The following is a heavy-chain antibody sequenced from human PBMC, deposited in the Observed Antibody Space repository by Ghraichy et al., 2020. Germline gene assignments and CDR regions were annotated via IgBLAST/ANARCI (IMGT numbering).Heavy chain of an antibody. D-gene: IGHD6-19*01. CDR1: GFSLTTSGMS. CDR3: ARESLAVAGPGAFDI. V-gene: IGHV2-70*17. CDR2: IDWDDDK. J-gene: IGHJ4*02. Sequence: SGPTLVKPTQTLTLTCSFSGFSLTTSGMSVSWIRQPPGQTLEWLARIDWDDDKFYSTSLKTRLTISKDTSQNQVVLTMTNMDPVDTATYFCARESLAVAGPGAFDIWGQGSLVAVSS.